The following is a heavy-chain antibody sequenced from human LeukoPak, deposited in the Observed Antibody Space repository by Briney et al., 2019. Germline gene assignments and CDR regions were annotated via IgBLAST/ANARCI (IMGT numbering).Heavy chain of an antibody. Sequence: PSETLSLTCAVSGYSISSGYCWGWIRQPPGKGLEWIGNICNSGSTFYNPSLRSRVTISVDTSKNQFSLKLSSVTAADTAVYYCARQAEQWLVLGWFDPWGQGTLVTVSS. V-gene: IGHV4-38-2*01. CDR3: ARQAEQWLVLGWFDP. D-gene: IGHD6-19*01. CDR1: GYSISSGYC. CDR2: ICNSGST. J-gene: IGHJ5*02.